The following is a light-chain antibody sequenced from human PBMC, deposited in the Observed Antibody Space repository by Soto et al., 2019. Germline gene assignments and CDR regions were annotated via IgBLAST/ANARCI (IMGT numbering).Light chain of an antibody. Sequence: DVQMTQSPSSLSASVGDRVTITCRASQGISNYLAWYQQKPGKVPKLLIYAASTLKSGVPSRFSGSGSGTDFNLTISSLQPEDVATSYCQKYKSDPLSTFGQGTKVEIK. CDR1: QGISNY. J-gene: IGKJ1*01. V-gene: IGKV1-27*01. CDR3: QKYKSDPLST. CDR2: AAS.